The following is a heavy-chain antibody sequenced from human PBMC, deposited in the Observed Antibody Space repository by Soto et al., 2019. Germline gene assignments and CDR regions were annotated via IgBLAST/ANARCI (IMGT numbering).Heavy chain of an antibody. D-gene: IGHD5-18*01. CDR2: IQFSGST. Sequence: SETLSLTCTVTDGSVTSSDYYWSWIRQPPGKGLEWIGNIQFSGSTYYNPSLKDRLTILLGSSKNQFSLKLSSVTAEDAAVYFCARGVEDRTARLGMEVWGQGTTVTSP. CDR1: DGSVTSSDYY. CDR3: ARGVEDRTARLGMEV. V-gene: IGHV4-30-4*01. J-gene: IGHJ6*02.